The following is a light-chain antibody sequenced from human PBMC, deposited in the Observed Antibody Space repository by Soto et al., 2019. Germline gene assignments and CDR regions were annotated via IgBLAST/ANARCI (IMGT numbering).Light chain of an antibody. V-gene: IGKV3-20*01. CDR1: QSISSSY. CDR3: QHYENSLT. CDR2: AAS. Sequence: EIVLTQSPGTLSLSPGDRATLACRASQSISSSYLAWYQQQPGQAPRLLIYAASSRAAGIPDRFSGSGSGTDFTLTISRLEPEDFAVYYCQHYENSLTFGGGTKVDIK. J-gene: IGKJ4*01.